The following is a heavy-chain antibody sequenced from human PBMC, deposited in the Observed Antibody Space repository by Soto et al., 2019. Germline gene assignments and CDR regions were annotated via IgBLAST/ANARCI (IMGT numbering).Heavy chain of an antibody. J-gene: IGHJ4*02. Sequence: QLQLQESGPGLVKPSETLSLTCTVSGGSISSSTYYWGWIRQPPGKGLEWIGSIYYSGSTYYNPAPKSRVTISVDTPTNQSSLRLTSVTAADTAVYYCARRHNWSAGAFDYWGQGTLVTVSS. CDR2: IYYSGST. CDR3: ARRHNWSAGAFDY. CDR1: GGSISSSTYY. V-gene: IGHV4-39*01. D-gene: IGHD1-20*01.